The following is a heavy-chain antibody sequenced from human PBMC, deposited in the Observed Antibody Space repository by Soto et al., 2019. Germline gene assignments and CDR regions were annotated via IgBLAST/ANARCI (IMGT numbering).Heavy chain of an antibody. D-gene: IGHD2-8*02. V-gene: IGHV3-21*01. CDR1: GFTFSSYN. J-gene: IGHJ4*02. CDR2: ISSSSSYI. CDR3: AREPKGGVTPIDY. Sequence: GGSLRLSCGASGFTFSSYNMNWVRQAPGKGLEWVSSISSSSSYIYYADSVKGRFTISRDNAKNSLYLQMNSLRAEDTAVYYCAREPKGGVTPIDYWGQGTLVTVSS.